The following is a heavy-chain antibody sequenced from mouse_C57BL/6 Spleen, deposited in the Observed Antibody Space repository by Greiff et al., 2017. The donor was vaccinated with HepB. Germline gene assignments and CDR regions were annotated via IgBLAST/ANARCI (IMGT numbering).Heavy chain of an antibody. CDR2: IYPRSGNT. D-gene: IGHD3-2*02. CDR1: GYTFTSYG. V-gene: IGHV1-81*01. CDR3: AQDSSGWRDY. J-gene: IGHJ2*01. Sequence: VKLMESGAELARPGASVKLSCKASGYTFTSYGISWVKQRTGQGLEWIGEIYPRSGNTYYNEKFKGKATLTADKSSSTAYMELRSLTSEDSAVYFCAQDSSGWRDYWGQGTTLTVSS.